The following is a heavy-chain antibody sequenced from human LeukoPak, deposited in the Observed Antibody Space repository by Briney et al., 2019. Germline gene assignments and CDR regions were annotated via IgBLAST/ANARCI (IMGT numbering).Heavy chain of an antibody. V-gene: IGHV3-33*01. CDR2: IWYDGSNK. D-gene: IGHD1/OR15-1a*01. Sequence: GGSLRLSCAASGFTFSSYGMHWVRQAPGKGLEWAAVIWYDGSNKYYADSVKGRFTISRDNSKNTLYLQMNSLRAEDTAVYYCAREFLRTNYFDYWGQGTLVTVSS. CDR3: AREFLRTNYFDY. CDR1: GFTFSSYG. J-gene: IGHJ4*02.